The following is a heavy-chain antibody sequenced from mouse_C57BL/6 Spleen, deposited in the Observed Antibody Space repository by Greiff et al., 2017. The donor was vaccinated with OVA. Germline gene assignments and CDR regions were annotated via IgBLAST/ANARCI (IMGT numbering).Heavy chain of an antibody. CDR1: GYSFTSYY. Sequence: QVQLQQSGPELVKPGASVKISCKASGYSFTSYYIHWVKQRPGQGLEWIGWIYPGSGNTKYNEKFKGKATLTADTSSSTAYMQLSSLTSEDSAVYYCARDYGSPWYFDDWGTGTTVTVSS. CDR2: IYPGSGNT. J-gene: IGHJ1*03. D-gene: IGHD1-1*01. V-gene: IGHV1-66*01. CDR3: ARDYGSPWYFDD.